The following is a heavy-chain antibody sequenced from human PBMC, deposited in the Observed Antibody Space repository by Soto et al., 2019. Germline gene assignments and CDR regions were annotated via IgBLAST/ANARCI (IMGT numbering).Heavy chain of an antibody. J-gene: IGHJ6*02. CDR1: GFTFSSYA. V-gene: IGHV3-30-3*01. Sequence: QVQLVESGGGVVQPGRSLRLSCAASGFTFSSYAMHWVRQAPGKGLEWVAIISYDGPTKYNADSVKGRFTISRDNSKNTLYLQMNSLRAEDTAVYYCAREEVSARKHYGMDVWGQGTTVTVSS. CDR3: AREEVSARKHYGMDV. CDR2: ISYDGPTK. D-gene: IGHD1-20*01.